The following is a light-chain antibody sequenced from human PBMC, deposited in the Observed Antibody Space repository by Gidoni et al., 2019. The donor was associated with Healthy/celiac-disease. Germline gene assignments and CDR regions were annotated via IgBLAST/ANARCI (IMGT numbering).Light chain of an antibody. V-gene: IGKV2-28*01. J-gene: IGKJ2*01. Sequence: DIVMTQSPLSLPVTPGEPASISCRSSQSLLHSNGYNYLDWYLQKPGHSPQLLIYLGSNRASGVPDRFSGSGSGTDVTLKISRVEAEDVGVYYCMQALQTPKYTFXQXTKLEIK. CDR2: LGS. CDR3: MQALQTPKYT. CDR1: QSLLHSNGYNY.